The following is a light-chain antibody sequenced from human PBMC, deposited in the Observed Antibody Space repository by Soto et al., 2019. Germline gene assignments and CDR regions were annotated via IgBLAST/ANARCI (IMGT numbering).Light chain of an antibody. CDR2: DAS. CDR3: QQYNNSWT. Sequence: DIQMTQSPSTLSASVGDRVTITCRASQSITIWLAWYQQKPGKAPKLLIFDASSLESGVPSRFSGSGSGTEFTLTISILQPDDFATYYCQQYNNSWTFGQGTKVEIK. CDR1: QSITIW. J-gene: IGKJ1*01. V-gene: IGKV1-5*01.